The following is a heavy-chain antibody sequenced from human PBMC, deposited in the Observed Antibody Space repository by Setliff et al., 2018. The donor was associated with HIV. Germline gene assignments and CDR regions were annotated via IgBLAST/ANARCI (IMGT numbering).Heavy chain of an antibody. Sequence: RASVKVSCKASGDTFSRSTYTWVRRAPGQGLDWMGGIIPVLGITNYAQKFQGRVILTADESTSTLYMELTSLTFEDTAVYYCAKEVGGSYALGSKVLDSWGQGTLVTVSS. V-gene: IGHV1-69*10. CDR3: AKEVGGSYALGSKVLDS. D-gene: IGHD3-16*01. J-gene: IGHJ4*02. CDR1: GDTFSRST. CDR2: IIPVLGIT.